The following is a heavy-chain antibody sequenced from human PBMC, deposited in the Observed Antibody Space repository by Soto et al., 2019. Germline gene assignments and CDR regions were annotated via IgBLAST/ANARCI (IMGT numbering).Heavy chain of an antibody. CDR1: GFTFSSYG. Sequence: QVQLVESGGGVVQPGRSLRLSCAASGFTFSSYGMHWVRQAPGKGLEWVAVISYDGSNKYYADSVKGRFTISRDNSKNTLYLQMNSLRAEDTAVYYCAKDPYYYDSSGYYFGHFDYWCQGTLVTVSS. D-gene: IGHD3-22*01. CDR2: ISYDGSNK. CDR3: AKDPYYYDSSGYYFGHFDY. V-gene: IGHV3-30*18. J-gene: IGHJ4*02.